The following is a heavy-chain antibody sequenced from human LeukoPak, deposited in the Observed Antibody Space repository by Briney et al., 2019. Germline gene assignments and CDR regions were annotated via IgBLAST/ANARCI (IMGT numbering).Heavy chain of an antibody. J-gene: IGHJ5*02. V-gene: IGHV1-18*01. Sequence: ASVKVSCKTSGYTFTSYGISWVRQAPGQGLEWMGWISAYNGNTNYAQKLQGRVTMTTDTSTSTAYMELRSLRSDDTAVYYCARAGYYDSSGYYHGHWFDPWGQGTLVTVSS. CDR1: GYTFTSYG. CDR2: ISAYNGNT. D-gene: IGHD3-22*01. CDR3: ARAGYYDSSGYYHGHWFDP.